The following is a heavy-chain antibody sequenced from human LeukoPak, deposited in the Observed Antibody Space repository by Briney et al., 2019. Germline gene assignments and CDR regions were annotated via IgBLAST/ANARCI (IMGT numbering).Heavy chain of an antibody. V-gene: IGHV4-59*01. CDR3: ARASSPSNWNDGGWFDP. CDR2: IYYSGCT. J-gene: IGHJ5*02. Sequence: SETLSLTCTVSGGSISSYYWSWIRQPPGKGLEWIGDIYYSGCTNYNPSLKSRVTISADTSQTQSSLKLSSVTAAETAVYYSARASSPSNWNDGGWFDPWGQGTLVTVSS. D-gene: IGHD1-1*01. CDR1: GGSISSYY.